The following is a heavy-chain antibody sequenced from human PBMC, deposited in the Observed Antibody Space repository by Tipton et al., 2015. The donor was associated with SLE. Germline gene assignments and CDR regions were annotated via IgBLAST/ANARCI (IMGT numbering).Heavy chain of an antibody. Sequence: TLSLTCTVSGGSISSYYWSWIRQPPGKGLEWIGYIYYSGSTNYNPSLKSRVTISVDTSKNQFSLKLSSVTAADTAVYYCARTTVAGHFDYWGQGTLVTVSS. CDR3: ARTTVAGHFDY. J-gene: IGHJ4*02. CDR1: GGSISSYY. D-gene: IGHD6-19*01. V-gene: IGHV4-59*01. CDR2: IYYSGST.